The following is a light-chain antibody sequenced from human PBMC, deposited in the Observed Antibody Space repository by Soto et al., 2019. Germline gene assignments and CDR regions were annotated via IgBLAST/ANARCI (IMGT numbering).Light chain of an antibody. CDR1: SPNIGSNY. CDR2: RSN. V-gene: IGLV1-47*01. Sequence: QSVLTQPPSTSGTPGQRVAISCSGSSPNIGSNYVYWYQQLPGTAPKLLIYRSNQRPSGVPDRFSGSKSGTSASLAISGLRSEDEADYYCAAWDDSLSGRVFGGGTKLTVL. J-gene: IGLJ3*02. CDR3: AAWDDSLSGRV.